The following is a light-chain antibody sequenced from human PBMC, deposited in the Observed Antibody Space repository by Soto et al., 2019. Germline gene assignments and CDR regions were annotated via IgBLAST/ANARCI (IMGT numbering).Light chain of an antibody. J-gene: IGKJ2*03. Sequence: DIVMTQSPDSLAVSLGERATINCRSSQSVLYSSNNKNHLAWYQQKAGQLPKPLIFWASTRESGVPDRFSGSGSGTDFTLTISSLQAEDVAVYYCQQYYTSRYSFGQGTKVEIK. CDR2: WAS. CDR1: QSVLYSSNNKNH. V-gene: IGKV4-1*01. CDR3: QQYYTSRYS.